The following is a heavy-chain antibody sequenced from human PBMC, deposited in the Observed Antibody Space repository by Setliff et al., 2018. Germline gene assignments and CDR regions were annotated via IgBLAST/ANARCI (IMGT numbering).Heavy chain of an antibody. J-gene: IGHJ5*02. CDR3: ARDTSSDWAAWFDP. D-gene: IGHD3-22*01. V-gene: IGHV4-39*07. Sequence: PSETLSLTCTVSGASISSGTYYWAWIRQPPGKGLEWIGRIHYRGTTYSNASLASRLTISVDTAKNQFSLKLTSVTAADTAIYYCARDTSSDWAAWFDPWSQGTRVTVSS. CDR2: IHYRGTT. CDR1: GASISSGTYY.